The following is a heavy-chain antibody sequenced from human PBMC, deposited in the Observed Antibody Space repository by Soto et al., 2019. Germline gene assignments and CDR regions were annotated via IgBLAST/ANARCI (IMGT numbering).Heavy chain of an antibody. D-gene: IGHD6-6*01. V-gene: IGHV3-23*01. Sequence: GGSLRLSCAASGFTFSNYAMSWVRQAPGKGLEWVSAISGSGGTTYDAASMKGRFTISRDNSKNTLYLQMKSLTAEDTAVYYCAKFRSSTVRNFDYWGQGTLVTVSS. J-gene: IGHJ4*02. CDR2: ISGSGGTT. CDR3: AKFRSSTVRNFDY. CDR1: GFTFSNYA.